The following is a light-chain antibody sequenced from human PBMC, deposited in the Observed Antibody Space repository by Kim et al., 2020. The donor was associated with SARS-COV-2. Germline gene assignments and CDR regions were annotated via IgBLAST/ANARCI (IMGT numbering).Light chain of an antibody. Sequence: SYELTQPPSVSVSPGQTASITCSGDKLGDKYASWYQQKPGQSHVVVIYQDNKRPSGIPERFSGSSSGNTATLTISETQAMDEADYYCQAWDSNTVVFGGGTKLTVL. V-gene: IGLV3-1*01. J-gene: IGLJ2*01. CDR3: QAWDSNTVV. CDR1: KLGDKY. CDR2: QDN.